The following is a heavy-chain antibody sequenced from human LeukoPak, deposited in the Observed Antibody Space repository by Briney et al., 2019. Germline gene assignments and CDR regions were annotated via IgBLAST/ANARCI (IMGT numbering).Heavy chain of an antibody. D-gene: IGHD2-15*01. V-gene: IGHV3-7*01. Sequence: GGALRLSCASSGFTFSSYWMRWVRQAPGKGLEWVANIKQDGSEKYYVDSVKGRFTISRDNAKNSLYLQMNSLRAEDTAVYYCARTARDIVVVVAATHFDYWGQGTLVTVSS. CDR1: GFTFSSYW. CDR3: ARTARDIVVVVAATHFDY. CDR2: IKQDGSEK. J-gene: IGHJ4*02.